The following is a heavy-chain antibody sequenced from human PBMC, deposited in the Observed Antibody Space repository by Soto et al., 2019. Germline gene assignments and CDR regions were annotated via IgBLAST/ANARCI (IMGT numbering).Heavy chain of an antibody. CDR2: INHSGST. J-gene: IGHJ3*02. V-gene: IGHV4-34*01. Sequence: SETLSLTCAVYGGSFSGYYWSWIRQPPGKGLEWIGEINHSGSTNYNPSLKSRVTISVDTSKNQFSLKLSSVTAADTAVYYCARGRSGYDHDAFDIWGQGTMVTVSS. CDR3: ARGRSGYDHDAFDI. D-gene: IGHD5-12*01. CDR1: GGSFSGYY.